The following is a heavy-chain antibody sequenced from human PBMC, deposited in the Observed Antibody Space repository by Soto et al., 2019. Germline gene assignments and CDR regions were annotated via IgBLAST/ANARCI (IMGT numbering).Heavy chain of an antibody. V-gene: IGHV3-21*01. CDR2: ISSSSSYI. D-gene: IGHD6-13*01. CDR1: GFTFSSYS. J-gene: IGHJ4*02. Sequence: EVQLVESGGGLVKPGGSLRLSCAASGFTFSSYSMNWVRQAPGKGLEWVSSISSSSSYIYYADSVKGRFTISRDNAKNSLYLQMNSLRAEDTAVYYCARGKAVGFIAAAGVFDYWGQGTLVTVSS. CDR3: ARGKAVGFIAAAGVFDY.